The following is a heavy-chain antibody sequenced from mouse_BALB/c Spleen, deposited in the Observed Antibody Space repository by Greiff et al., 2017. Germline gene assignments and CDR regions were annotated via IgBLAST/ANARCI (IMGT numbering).Heavy chain of an antibody. J-gene: IGHJ4*01. D-gene: IGHD2-14*01. CDR2: IWSGGST. CDR3: ARNPPYYRYDGGYAMDY. Sequence: VKLQQSGPGLVQPSQSLSITCTVSGFSLTSYGVHWVRQSPGKGLEWLGVIWSGGSTDYNAAFISRLSISKDNSKSQVFFKMNSLQANDTAIYYCARNPPYYRYDGGYAMDYWGQGTSVTVSS. V-gene: IGHV2-2*02. CDR1: GFSLTSYG.